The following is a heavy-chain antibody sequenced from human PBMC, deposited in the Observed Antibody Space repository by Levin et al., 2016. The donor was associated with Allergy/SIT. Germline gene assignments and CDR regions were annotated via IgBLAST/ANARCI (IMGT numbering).Heavy chain of an antibody. V-gene: IGHV3-74*01. Sequence: WIRQPPGKGLVWVSRINSDGSSTSYADSVKGRFTISRDNAKNTLYLQMNSLRAEDTAVYYCARDLLELPLYYYYGMDVWGQGTTVTVSS. D-gene: IGHD1-7*01. CDR2: INSDGSST. J-gene: IGHJ6*02. CDR3: ARDLLELPLYYYYGMDV.